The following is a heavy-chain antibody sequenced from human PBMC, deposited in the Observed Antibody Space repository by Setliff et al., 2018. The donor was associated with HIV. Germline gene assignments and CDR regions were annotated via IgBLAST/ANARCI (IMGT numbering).Heavy chain of an antibody. CDR1: GASINTINHL. Sequence: SETLSLTCAVSGASINTINHLWDWIRQPPGKGLEWIGSVYFTGDAYYNPSLKSRVTLSVDTSKNLFSLELRSVTAADTAVYYCVRHIPPVDAFDVWGQGTMVTVSS. J-gene: IGHJ3*01. D-gene: IGHD2-21*01. CDR3: VRHIPPVDAFDV. V-gene: IGHV4-39*01. CDR2: VYFTGDA.